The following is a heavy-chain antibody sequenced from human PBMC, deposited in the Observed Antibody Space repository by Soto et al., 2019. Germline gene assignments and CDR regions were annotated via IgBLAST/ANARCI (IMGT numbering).Heavy chain of an antibody. CDR1: GGSISSGGYY. CDR2: IYYSGST. D-gene: IGHD6-13*01. CDR3: ARGRGPSAELVLFQFDP. V-gene: IGHV4-31*01. Sequence: QVQLQESGPGLVKPSQTLSLTCTVSGGSISSGGYYWSWIRQHPGKGLEWIGYIYYSGSTYYNPSPKSPVTISVDTSKNQFSLKLSSVTAADTAVYYCARGRGPSAELVLFQFDPCCQGTLVTVSS. J-gene: IGHJ5*02.